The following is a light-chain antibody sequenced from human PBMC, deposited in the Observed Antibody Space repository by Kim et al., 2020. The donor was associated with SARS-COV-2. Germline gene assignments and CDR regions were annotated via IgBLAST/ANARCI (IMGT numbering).Light chain of an antibody. J-gene: IGLJ2*01. CDR2: DVS. CDR1: SSDVGGYNY. V-gene: IGLV2-14*03. CDR3: SSYTSSSTLV. Sequence: QSALTQPASVSGSPGQSINISCTGTSSDVGGYNYVSWYQQHPGKAPKLMIYDVSNRHSGVSNRFSGSKSGNTASMTISGLQAEDEADYYCSSYTSSSTLVFGGGTQLTVL.